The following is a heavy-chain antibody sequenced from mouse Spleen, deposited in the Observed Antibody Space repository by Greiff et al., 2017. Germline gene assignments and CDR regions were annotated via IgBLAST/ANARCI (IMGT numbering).Heavy chain of an antibody. J-gene: IGHJ3*01. V-gene: IGHV5-12*02. CDR2: ISNGGGST. CDR3: ARRGYDEAWFAY. Sequence: DVHLVESGGGLVQPGGSLKLSCATSGFTFSDYYMYWVRQTPEKRLEWVAYISNGGGSTYYPDTVKGRFTISRDNAKNTLYLQMSRLKSEDTAMYYCARRGYDEAWFAYWGQGTLVTVSA. CDR1: GFTFSDYY. D-gene: IGHD2-2*01.